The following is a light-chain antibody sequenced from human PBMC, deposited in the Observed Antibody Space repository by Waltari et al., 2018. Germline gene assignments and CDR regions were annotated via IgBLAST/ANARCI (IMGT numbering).Light chain of an antibody. CDR3: QQYNNWPPWT. Sequence: IVMTQSPATLSVSPGERATLSGRASQSVSSNLAWYQQKPGQAPRLLIHGASTRATGIPARFRGSGSGTEFTLTISSLQSEDFAVYYCQQYNNWPPWTFGQGTKVEIK. J-gene: IGKJ1*01. V-gene: IGKV3-15*01. CDR2: GAS. CDR1: QSVSSN.